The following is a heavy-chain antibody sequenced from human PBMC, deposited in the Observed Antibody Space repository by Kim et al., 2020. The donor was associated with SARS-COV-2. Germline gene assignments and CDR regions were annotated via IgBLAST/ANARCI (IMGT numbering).Heavy chain of an antibody. CDR2: INYRGTT. CDR3: ARVTDYYDSRGYEFGY. J-gene: IGHJ4*02. D-gene: IGHD3-22*01. V-gene: IGHV4-59*01. CDR1: GGSISSYY. Sequence: SETLSLTCTVSGGSISSYYWIWIRQPPGKGLEWIGDINYRGTTNYNPSLKSRVTMSTDTSNNQLSLRLRSVSAADTAVYYCARVTDYYDSRGYEFGYWGQGTLVTVSS.